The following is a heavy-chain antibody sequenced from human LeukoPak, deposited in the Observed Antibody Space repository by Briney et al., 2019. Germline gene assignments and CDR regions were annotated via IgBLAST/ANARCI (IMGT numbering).Heavy chain of an antibody. CDR3: ARLPYCSGGSCRDY. Sequence: SETLSLTCTVSGGSISSYYWSWIRQPPGKGLEWIGYIYYNGSTNYNPSLKSRVTISVDTSKNQFSLKLSSVTAADTAVYYCARLPYCSGGSCRDYWGQGTLVTVSS. CDR2: IYYNGST. D-gene: IGHD2-15*01. J-gene: IGHJ4*02. V-gene: IGHV4-59*08. CDR1: GGSISSYY.